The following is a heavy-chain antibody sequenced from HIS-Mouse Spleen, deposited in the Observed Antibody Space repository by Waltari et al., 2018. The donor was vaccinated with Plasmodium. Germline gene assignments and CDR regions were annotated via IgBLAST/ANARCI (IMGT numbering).Heavy chain of an antibody. V-gene: IGHV3-66*01. CDR2: SYSGGST. CDR3: ATPRVGGSYFDY. D-gene: IGHD1-26*01. Sequence: EVQLVESGGGLVQPGGSLRLSCAASGFTVSSNYMSWVRQAPGKGLEWVSVSYSGGSTYYADSVKGRFTISRDNSKNTLYRQMNSLRAEDTAVYYCATPRVGGSYFDYWGQGTLVTVSS. J-gene: IGHJ4*02. CDR1: GFTVSSNY.